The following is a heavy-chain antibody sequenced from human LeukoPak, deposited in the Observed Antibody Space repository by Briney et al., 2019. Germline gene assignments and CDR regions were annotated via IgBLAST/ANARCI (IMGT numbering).Heavy chain of an antibody. CDR1: GFTFSTYW. CDR2: INSDGSST. CDR3: ARSSVPGYSSVEVTAPDDY. D-gene: IGHD6-19*01. V-gene: IGHV3-74*01. Sequence: GGSLRLSCAASGFTFSTYWMHWVRQAPGEGPVWVSRINSDGSSTSYADSVKGRFTISRDNAKNTLYLQMNSLRAEDTAVYYCARSSVPGYSSVEVTAPDDYWGQGTLVTVSS. J-gene: IGHJ4*02.